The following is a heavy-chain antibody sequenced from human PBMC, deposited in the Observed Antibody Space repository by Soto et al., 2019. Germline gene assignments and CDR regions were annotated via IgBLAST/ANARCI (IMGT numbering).Heavy chain of an antibody. CDR3: AKDIIFRLYYYYYGMDV. J-gene: IGHJ6*02. CDR1: GFTFSSYG. Sequence: PGGSLRLSCAASGFTFSSYGMHWVLQAPGKGLEWVAVISYDGSNKYYADSVKGRFTISRDNSKNTLYLQMNSLRAEDTAVYYCAKDIIFRLYYYYYGMDVWGQGTTVTAP. V-gene: IGHV3-30*18. D-gene: IGHD3-3*01. CDR2: ISYDGSNK.